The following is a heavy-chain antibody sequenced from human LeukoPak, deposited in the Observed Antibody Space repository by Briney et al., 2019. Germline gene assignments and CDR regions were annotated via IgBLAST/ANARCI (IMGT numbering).Heavy chain of an antibody. D-gene: IGHD3-3*01. CDR2: IKQDGSEK. Sequence: GGSLRLSCAASGFTFSSYWMSWVRQAPGKGLEGVANIKQDGSEKYYVDSVKGRFTISRDNAKNSLYLQMNSLRAEDTAVYYCARAWSRITIFGVVKYTRLDAFDIWGQGAMVTVSS. CDR1: GFTFSSYW. V-gene: IGHV3-7*01. J-gene: IGHJ3*02. CDR3: ARAWSRITIFGVVKYTRLDAFDI.